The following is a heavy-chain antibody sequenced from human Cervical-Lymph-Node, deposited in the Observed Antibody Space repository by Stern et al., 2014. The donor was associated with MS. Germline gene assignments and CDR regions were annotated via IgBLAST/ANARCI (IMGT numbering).Heavy chain of an antibody. V-gene: IGHV3-33*01. CDR2: IWYDGSNE. Sequence: VQLVESGGAVVPPGTSLRLSCAASGFNFNKYGMHWVRQDPGKGMEWVAVIWYDGSNEDYADSVKGRFTITRDTSKNTLYLHMNSLRAEDTAVYYCTRGDVQKYGDYWGQGTLVTVSS. J-gene: IGHJ4*02. CDR1: GFNFNKYG. CDR3: TRGDVQKYGDY. D-gene: IGHD3-10*01.